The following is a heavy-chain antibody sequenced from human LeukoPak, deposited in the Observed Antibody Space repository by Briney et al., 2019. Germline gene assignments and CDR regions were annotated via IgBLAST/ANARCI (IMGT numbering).Heavy chain of an antibody. CDR3: ARQGVGATLDNWFDP. V-gene: IGHV4-59*08. D-gene: IGHD1-26*01. CDR1: GGSISSYY. J-gene: IGHJ5*02. CDR2: IYYSGST. Sequence: SETLSLTCTVSGGSISSYYWSWIRQPPGKGLEWIGYIYYSGSTNYNPSLKSRVTISVDTSKNQFSLKLSSVTAADTAVYYCARQGVGATLDNWFDPWGQGTLVTVSS.